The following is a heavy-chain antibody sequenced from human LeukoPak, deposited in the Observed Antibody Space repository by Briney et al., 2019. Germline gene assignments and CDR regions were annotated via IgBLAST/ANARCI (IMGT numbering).Heavy chain of an antibody. V-gene: IGHV4-39*01. CDR1: GASIITTNYY. D-gene: IGHD4-11*01. CDR2: ISYSGNA. CDR3: ARNLGQTWGTVTTDLWYFDH. Sequence: SETLSLTCTVSGASIITTNYYWGWIRQPPGKGLEWIGSISYSGNAYYNPSLRSRLSISMDASKNQFSLKVRSVTAADTAVYYCARNLGQTWGTVTTDLWYFDHWGQGTLVPVSS. J-gene: IGHJ4*02.